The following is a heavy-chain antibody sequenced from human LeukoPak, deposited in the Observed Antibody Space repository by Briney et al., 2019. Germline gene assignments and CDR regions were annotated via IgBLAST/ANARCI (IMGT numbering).Heavy chain of an antibody. CDR1: GFTFSSYS. D-gene: IGHD4/OR15-4a*01. V-gene: IGHV3-21*01. CDR2: ISSSSSYI. Sequence: GGSLRLSCAASGFTFSSYSMNWVRQAPGKGLEWVSSISSSSSYIYYADSVKGRFTISRDNAKNSLYLQMNSLRAEDTAVCYCARAAVRTNAFDIWGQGTMVTVSS. J-gene: IGHJ3*02. CDR3: ARAAVRTNAFDI.